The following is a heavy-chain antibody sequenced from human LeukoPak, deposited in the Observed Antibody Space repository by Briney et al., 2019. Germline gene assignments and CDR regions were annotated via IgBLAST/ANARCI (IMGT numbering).Heavy chain of an antibody. V-gene: IGHV3-21*01. CDR2: ISSSSSYI. J-gene: IGHJ4*02. CDR3: ALLVGATLDFDY. D-gene: IGHD1-26*01. Sequence: GGSLRLSCAASGFTFSSYSMNWVRQAPGKGLEWVSSISSSSSYIYYADSVKGRFTISRDNAKNSLYLQMNSLRAEDTAVYFCALLVGATLDFDYWGQGTLVTVSS. CDR1: GFTFSSYS.